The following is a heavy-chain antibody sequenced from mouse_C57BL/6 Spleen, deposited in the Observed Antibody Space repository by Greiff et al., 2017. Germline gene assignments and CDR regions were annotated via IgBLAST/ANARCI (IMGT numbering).Heavy chain of an antibody. CDR1: GYTFTDYN. D-gene: IGHD4-1*01. CDR3: ARRAVVGRWYFDV. Sequence: EVKLQESGPELVKPGASVKIPCKASGYTFTDYNMDWVKQSHGKSLEWIGDINPNNGGTIYNQKFKGKATLTVDKSSSTAYMELRSLTSEDTAVYYCARRAVVGRWYFDVWGTGTTVTVSS. J-gene: IGHJ1*03. CDR2: INPNNGGT. V-gene: IGHV1-18*01.